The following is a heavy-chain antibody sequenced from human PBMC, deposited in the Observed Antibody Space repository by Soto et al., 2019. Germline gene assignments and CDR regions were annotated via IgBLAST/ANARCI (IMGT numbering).Heavy chain of an antibody. J-gene: IGHJ6*02. CDR2: INHSGSP. CDR3: ARARFSQWSQDYYGLDV. D-gene: IGHD3-3*01. Sequence: SETLSLTCGLSGSLPVGSLSTYFWTWIRQPPGKGREWIGEINHSGSPNYSPSLRGRVTISLDTSKKQFSLNLSSVPAADTAVYFCARARFSQWSQDYYGLDVWGQGTTVTVSS. V-gene: IGHV4-34*01. CDR1: GSLPVGSLSTYF.